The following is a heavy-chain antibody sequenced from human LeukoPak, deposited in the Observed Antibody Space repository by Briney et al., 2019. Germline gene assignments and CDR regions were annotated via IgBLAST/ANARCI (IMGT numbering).Heavy chain of an antibody. CDR3: TTSRTNDCSSPSCYTDY. D-gene: IGHD2-2*02. CDR2: VYYTGST. Sequence: PSETLSFTCTVSGASIYTSSCSWGWIRQPPGKGLEWIASVYYTGSTYYSPSLKSRATISVDTSKNQFSLELNSVTAADTAVYYCTTSRTNDCSSPSCYTDYWGQGTLVTVSS. J-gene: IGHJ4*02. V-gene: IGHV4-39*01. CDR1: GASIYTSSCS.